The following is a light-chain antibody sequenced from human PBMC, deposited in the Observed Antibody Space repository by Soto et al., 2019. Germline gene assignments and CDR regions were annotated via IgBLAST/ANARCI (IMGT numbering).Light chain of an antibody. V-gene: IGLV1-40*01. J-gene: IGLJ3*02. Sequence: QSVLTQPPSVSGAPGQRVTISCTGSISNIGAGYDVHWYQQLPGTAPKLLIYDNINRPSGVPDRFSGSKSGTSASLAITGLQADDEADYYCQSYDSSLYWVFGGGTKLTVL. CDR3: QSYDSSLYWV. CDR2: DNI. CDR1: ISNIGAGYD.